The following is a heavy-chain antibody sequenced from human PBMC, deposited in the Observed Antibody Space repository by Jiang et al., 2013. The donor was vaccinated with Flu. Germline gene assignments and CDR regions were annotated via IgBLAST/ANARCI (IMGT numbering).Heavy chain of an antibody. J-gene: IGHJ6*02. CDR2: SIIWEH. CDR3: ARFPTSGTATGCMDV. Sequence: GLVEAFGDPVPXLRCLWLLHQQWLLLGLDPAAPRKGLEWIGVSIIWEHLLXPSLKSRVTIPVDTSKNQFSLKLSSVTAADTAVYYCARFPTSGTATGCMDVWGQGTTVTVSS. D-gene: IGHD5-18*01. V-gene: IGHV4-38-2*01. CDR1: LLHQQWLL.